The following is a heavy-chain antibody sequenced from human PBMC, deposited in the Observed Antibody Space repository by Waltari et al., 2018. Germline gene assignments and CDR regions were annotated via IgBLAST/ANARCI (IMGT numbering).Heavy chain of an antibody. Sequence: DVHLMESGGGLVQPGGSLRLSCAASGFTFNTYSMNWVRQAPGKGLEWIAYISDSSKTIYYADSVKGRFTISRDNAKNSLYLQMDSLRVEDTAVYYCASPFDYWGQGTLVTVSS. CDR2: ISDSSKTI. V-gene: IGHV3-48*04. CDR3: ASPFDY. CDR1: GFTFNTYS. J-gene: IGHJ4*02.